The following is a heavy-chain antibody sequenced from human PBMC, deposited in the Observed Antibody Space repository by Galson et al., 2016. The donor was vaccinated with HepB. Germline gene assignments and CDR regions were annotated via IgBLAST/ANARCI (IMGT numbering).Heavy chain of an antibody. J-gene: IGHJ6*02. CDR3: ARDRQLGEPLGEVPYYNAMDV. V-gene: IGHV3-33*01. Sequence: SLRLSCAASGFTFRNYGMHWVRQTPGKGLEWVALIWYDGSNKYYSDSVTGRFTISKDNSKKTVSLQMNRLRTEDTAAYYLARDRQLGEPLGEVPYYNAMDVWGQGTTVTVPS. CDR2: IWYDGSNK. CDR1: GFTFRNYG. D-gene: IGHD3-10*01.